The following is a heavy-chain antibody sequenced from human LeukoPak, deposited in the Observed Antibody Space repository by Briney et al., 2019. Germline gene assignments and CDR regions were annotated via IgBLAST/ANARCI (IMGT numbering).Heavy chain of an antibody. V-gene: IGHV3-20*04. J-gene: IGHJ6*03. CDR3: ARGGGITIFGVVIYMDV. Sequence: GGSLRLSCAASGFTFDDYGMSWVRHAPGKGLEWVSGINWNGGSTGYADSVKGRFTISRDNAKNSLYLQMNSLRAEDTALYYCARGGGITIFGVVIYMDVWGKGTTVTVSS. CDR1: GFTFDDYG. CDR2: INWNGGST. D-gene: IGHD3-3*01.